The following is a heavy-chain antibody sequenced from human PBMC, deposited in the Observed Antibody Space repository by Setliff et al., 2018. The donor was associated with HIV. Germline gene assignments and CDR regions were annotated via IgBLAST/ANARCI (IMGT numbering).Heavy chain of an antibody. J-gene: IGHJ4*02. CDR1: GYIFMNHY. V-gene: IGHV1-69*13. D-gene: IGHD5-12*01. CDR2: IIPMFGTA. Sequence: SVKVSCKASGYIFMNHYMHWVRQAPGQGLEWMGGIIPMFGTANYAQKYLGRVTIRADESTITAHLELSSLTYEDTAVFYCVRDGASGYLSNWGQGTPVTVSS. CDR3: VRDGASGYLSN.